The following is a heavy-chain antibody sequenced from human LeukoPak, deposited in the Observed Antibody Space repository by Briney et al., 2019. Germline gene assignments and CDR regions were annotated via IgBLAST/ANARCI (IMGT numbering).Heavy chain of an antibody. J-gene: IGHJ5*02. CDR3: ARDLGQYYDTSDNWLDP. CDR2: INSDGINT. V-gene: IGHV3-74*01. CDR1: GFTFSNYW. D-gene: IGHD3-22*01. Sequence: PGGSLRLSCAASGFTFSNYWMHWVRQAPGKGLVWVSRINSDGINTSYADSVKGRFTISRDNAKNTLNLQMNSLRAEDTAVYYCARDLGQYYDTSDNWLDPWGQGTRVTVSS.